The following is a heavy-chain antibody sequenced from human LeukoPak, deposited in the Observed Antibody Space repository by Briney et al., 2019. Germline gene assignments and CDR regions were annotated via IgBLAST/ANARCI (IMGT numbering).Heavy chain of an antibody. CDR3: VRGGPNKSGWTPDY. Sequence: GASVKVSCKASGYTLTNYAIHWVRQAPGQRLEWMGWFNSDTGNTEYSQKFRGRVTISRDTSANTAYMELNRLRPEDTAVFYCVRGGPNKSGWTPDYWGQGTLVTVSS. V-gene: IGHV1-3*01. D-gene: IGHD6-19*01. J-gene: IGHJ4*02. CDR1: GYTLTNYA. CDR2: FNSDTGNT.